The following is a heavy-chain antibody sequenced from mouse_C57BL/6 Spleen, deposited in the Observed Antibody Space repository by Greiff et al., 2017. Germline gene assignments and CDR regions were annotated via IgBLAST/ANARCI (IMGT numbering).Heavy chain of an antibody. CDR2: INPNNGGT. J-gene: IGHJ4*01. CDR3: ARWDYDGYYDYAMDY. D-gene: IGHD2-3*01. CDR1: GYTFTDYY. Sequence: EVQLQQSGPELVKPGASVKISCKASGYTFTDYYMNWVKQSPGKSLEWIGDINPNNGGTSYNQKFKGKATLTVDKSSSTAYMELRSLTSEDSAVYYCARWDYDGYYDYAMDYWGQGTSVTVSS. V-gene: IGHV1-26*01.